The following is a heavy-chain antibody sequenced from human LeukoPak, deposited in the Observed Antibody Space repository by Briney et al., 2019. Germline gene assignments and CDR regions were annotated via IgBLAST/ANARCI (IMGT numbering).Heavy chain of an antibody. CDR1: GYTFTGYY. CDR2: INPNSGGT. V-gene: IGHV1-2*02. J-gene: IGHJ4*02. D-gene: IGHD2-21*02. Sequence: ASVKVSCKASGYTFTGYYMHWVRQAPGQGLEWMGWINPNSGGTNYAQKFQGRVTMTRDTSISTAYMELSRLRSDDTAVYYGARGHCGGDCYPFDYWGQGTLVTVSS. CDR3: ARGHCGGDCYPFDY.